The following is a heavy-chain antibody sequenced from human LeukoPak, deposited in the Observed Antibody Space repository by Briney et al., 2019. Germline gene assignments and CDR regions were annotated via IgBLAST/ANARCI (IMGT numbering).Heavy chain of an antibody. CDR1: GFTFSSFN. J-gene: IGHJ6*03. D-gene: IGHD4-11*01. CDR3: AKDATAVIGTVYMDV. V-gene: IGHV3-21*01. Sequence: PGGSLRLSCAASGFTFSSFNMNWVRQAPGKGLEWVSSMSSDSTYIHYADSVKGRFTIFRDNAKNSLYLQMNSLRAEDTAVYYCAKDATAVIGTVYMDVWGKGTTVTISS. CDR2: MSSDSTYI.